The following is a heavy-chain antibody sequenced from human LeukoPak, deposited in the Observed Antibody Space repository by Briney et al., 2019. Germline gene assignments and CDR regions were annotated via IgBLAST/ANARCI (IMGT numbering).Heavy chain of an antibody. CDR2: ISYIGNT. Sequence: PLETLSLTCTVSGGSISSGSYSWVWIRQPPGKGLEYIANISYIGNTEYNPSLKSRVTVSVDTSKNQFSLNLNSVTAADTAVYFCATLRINGPPDGFDMWGQGTMVTVSS. CDR1: GGSISSGSYS. J-gene: IGHJ3*02. V-gene: IGHV4-39*01. D-gene: IGHD2-15*01. CDR3: ATLRINGPPDGFDM.